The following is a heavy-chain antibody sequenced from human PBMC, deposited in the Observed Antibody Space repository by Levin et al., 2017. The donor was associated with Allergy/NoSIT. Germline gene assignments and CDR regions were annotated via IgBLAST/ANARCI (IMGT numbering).Heavy chain of an antibody. J-gene: IGHJ3*02. Sequence: GGSLRLSCAASGFTFSSYSMNWVRQAPGKGLEWVSSISSSSSYIYYADSVKGRFTISRDNAKNSLYLQMNSLRAEDTAVYYCARERWDSRDAFDIWGQGTMVTVSS. CDR1: GFTFSSYS. CDR3: ARERWDSRDAFDI. D-gene: IGHD4-23*01. CDR2: ISSSSSYI. V-gene: IGHV3-21*01.